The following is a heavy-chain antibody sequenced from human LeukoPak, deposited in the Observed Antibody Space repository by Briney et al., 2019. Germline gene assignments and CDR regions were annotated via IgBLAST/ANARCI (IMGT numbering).Heavy chain of an antibody. CDR1: GYTFTGYY. J-gene: IGHJ4*02. Sequence: GASVKVSCKASGYTFTGYYMHWVLQAPGQGLEWMGRINPNSGGTNYAQKFQGRVTMTRDTSISTAYMELSRLRSDDTAVYYCARVQCSGGRCYSGYWGQGTLVTVSS. V-gene: IGHV1-2*06. D-gene: IGHD2-15*01. CDR3: ARVQCSGGRCYSGY. CDR2: INPNSGGT.